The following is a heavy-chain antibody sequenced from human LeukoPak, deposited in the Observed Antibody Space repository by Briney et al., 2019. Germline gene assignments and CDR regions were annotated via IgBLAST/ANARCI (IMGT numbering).Heavy chain of an antibody. CDR3: SKHDPVYRYESSAYDFTAYEI. CDR1: GFTFTTYA. V-gene: IGHV3-23*01. D-gene: IGHD3-22*01. CDR2: ISGISGIT. J-gene: IGHJ3*02. Sequence: PGGALRLSCAASGFTFTTYAMSWVRQAPGKGLEWVSAISGISGITYFADSVKGRFTISRDNSKNTLYLQMNSLRAEDPGIYYCSKHDPVYRYESSAYDFTAYEIWGQGTMGTVTA.